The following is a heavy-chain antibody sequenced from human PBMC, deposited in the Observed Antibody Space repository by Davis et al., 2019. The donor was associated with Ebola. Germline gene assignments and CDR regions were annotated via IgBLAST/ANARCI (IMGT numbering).Heavy chain of an antibody. D-gene: IGHD2-8*01. CDR1: GGSISSSSYY. Sequence: PSETLSLTCTVSGGSISSSSYYWGWIRQPPGKGLEWIGEINHSGSTDDNPSLKSRVSISVDPSKNQFSLKLSSVTAADTAVYYCARGLLGYCTNGVCYENYYYMDVWGKGTTVTVSS. J-gene: IGHJ6*03. CDR2: INHSGST. V-gene: IGHV4-39*07. CDR3: ARGLLGYCTNGVCYENYYYMDV.